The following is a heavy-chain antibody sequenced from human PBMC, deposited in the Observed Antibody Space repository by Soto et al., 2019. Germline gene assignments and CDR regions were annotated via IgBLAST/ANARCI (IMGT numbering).Heavy chain of an antibody. V-gene: IGHV1-24*01. CDR2: FDPEDGET. CDR1: GYRSTIDV. D-gene: IGHD2-15*01. CDR3: ATREDRAVLDF. J-gene: IGHJ3*01. Sequence: LNVSRKTFGYRSTIDVMRRRIQAPGKGLEGMGGFDPEDGETIYAQKFQGRVTMTEHTPPDTAYMELSSLRSEDLAESYCATREDRAVLDFWGQGTMDTVS.